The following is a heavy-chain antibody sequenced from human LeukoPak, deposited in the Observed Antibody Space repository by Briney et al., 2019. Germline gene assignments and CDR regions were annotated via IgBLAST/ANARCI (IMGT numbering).Heavy chain of an antibody. V-gene: IGHV4-59*01. CDR2: IYHNGRT. CDR3: ARVFRAAAVDY. J-gene: IGHJ4*02. CDR1: GGSIRSYY. D-gene: IGHD6-13*01. Sequence: SETLSLTCTVSGGSIRSYYWNWIRQPPGKGLDWIGFIYHNGRTDYNPSLKSRVTISADTSKNQFSLRLSSVTAADTAVYYCARVFRAAAVDYWGQGTLVTVSS.